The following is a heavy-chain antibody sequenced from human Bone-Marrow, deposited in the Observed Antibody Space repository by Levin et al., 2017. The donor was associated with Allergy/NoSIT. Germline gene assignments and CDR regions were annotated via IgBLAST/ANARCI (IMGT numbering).Heavy chain of an antibody. J-gene: IGHJ4*02. CDR2: INGGGNTI. CDR3: ARDGGVAGLHDY. V-gene: IGHV3-48*02. D-gene: IGHD6-19*01. Sequence: GESLKISCAASGFTFSGHAMDWVRQAPGKGLEWISYINGGGNTIYYADSVKGRFTISRDNAKNSFFLQMNSLRDDDTAVYFCARDGGVAGLHDYWGQGTLVTVSS. CDR1: GFTFSGHA.